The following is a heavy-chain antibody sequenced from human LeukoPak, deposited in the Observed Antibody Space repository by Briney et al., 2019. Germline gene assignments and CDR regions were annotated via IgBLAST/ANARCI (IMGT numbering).Heavy chain of an antibody. Sequence: PGGSLRLSCAASGFTFSSYAMSWVRQAPGKGLEWVANIKQDGSEKYYVDSVKGRFTISRDNAKNSLYLQMNSLRAEDTAVYYCARESRYCSGGSCYFDYWGQGTLVTVSS. CDR3: ARESRYCSGGSCYFDY. CDR2: IKQDGSEK. CDR1: GFTFSSYA. V-gene: IGHV3-7*01. J-gene: IGHJ4*02. D-gene: IGHD2-15*01.